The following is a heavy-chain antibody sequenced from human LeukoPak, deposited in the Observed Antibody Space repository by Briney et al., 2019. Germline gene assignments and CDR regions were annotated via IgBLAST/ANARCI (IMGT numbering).Heavy chain of an antibody. CDR3: ARDHPLIAATGSFDY. Sequence: GGSLRLSCAASGFTFDDYGMSWVRQAPGKGLEWVSGINWNGGSTTYADSVKGRFTISRDNAKNSLYLQMNSLRAEDTALYYCARDHPLIAATGSFDYWGQGTLVTVSS. CDR1: GFTFDDYG. CDR2: INWNGGST. V-gene: IGHV3-20*04. D-gene: IGHD6-13*01. J-gene: IGHJ4*02.